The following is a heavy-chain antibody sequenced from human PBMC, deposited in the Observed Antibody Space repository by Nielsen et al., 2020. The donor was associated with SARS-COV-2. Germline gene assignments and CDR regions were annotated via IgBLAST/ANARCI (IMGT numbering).Heavy chain of an antibody. D-gene: IGHD3-22*01. J-gene: IGHJ6*02. CDR1: GGTFSSYA. CDR2: IIPIFGTA. CDR3: ARDPHPLIYDSSGYYWGGDYYYGMDV. Sequence: SVKVSCKASGGTFSSYAISWVRQAPGQGLEWMGGIIPIFGTANYAQKFQGRVTITADESTSTAYMELSSLRSEDTAVYYCARDPHPLIYDSSGYYWGGDYYYGMDVWGQGTTVTVSS. V-gene: IGHV1-69*13.